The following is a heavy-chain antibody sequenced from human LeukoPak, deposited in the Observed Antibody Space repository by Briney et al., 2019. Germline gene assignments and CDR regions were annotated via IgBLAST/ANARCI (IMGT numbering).Heavy chain of an antibody. CDR1: GFIFSSYA. Sequence: GGSLRLSCAASGFIFSSYAINWVRQVPGKGLEWVSAISGIGGSTYYADSGKGRFTISRDNSNNTLYLQMNSLRAEDTDVYYCAKDQVRVVRGVIIVYYFDYWGQGTLVTVSS. J-gene: IGHJ4*02. CDR3: AKDQVRVVRGVIIVYYFDY. CDR2: ISGIGGST. V-gene: IGHV3-23*01. D-gene: IGHD3-10*01.